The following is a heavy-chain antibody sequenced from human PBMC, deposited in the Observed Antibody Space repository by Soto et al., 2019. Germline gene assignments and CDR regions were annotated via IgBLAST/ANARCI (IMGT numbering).Heavy chain of an antibody. V-gene: IGHV1-46*01. D-gene: IGHD3-22*01. J-gene: IGHJ4*02. CDR2: INPSGGSA. CDR1: GYTFTSYH. Sequence: VASVKVSCKASGYTFTSYHIHWVRQAPGQGLEWMGIINPSGGSASYAQKLQGRVTMTTDTSTSTAYMELRSLRSDDTAVYYCARDLGDYYDSSGPNPGVNYWDQGTLVTVSS. CDR3: ARDLGDYYDSSGPNPGVNY.